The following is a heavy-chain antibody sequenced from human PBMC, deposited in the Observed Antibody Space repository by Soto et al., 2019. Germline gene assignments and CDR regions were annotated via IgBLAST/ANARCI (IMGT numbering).Heavy chain of an antibody. J-gene: IGHJ6*02. D-gene: IGHD6-13*01. CDR3: ARQGIAAAGTRRGMDV. CDR2: IYYSGST. V-gene: IGHV4-39*01. CDR1: GGSISSSIYY. Sequence: PSETLSLTCTVSGGSISSSIYYWGWIRQPPGKGLEWIGSIYYSGSTYYNPSLKSRVTISVDTSKNQFSLKLSSVTAADTAVYYCARQGIAAAGTRRGMDVWGQGTTVTVS.